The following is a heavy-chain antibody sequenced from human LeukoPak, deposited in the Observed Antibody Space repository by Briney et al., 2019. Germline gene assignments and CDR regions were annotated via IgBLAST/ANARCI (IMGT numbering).Heavy chain of an antibody. J-gene: IGHJ4*02. CDR2: ISSNGGST. CDR3: AREGGSYYGGQVRPYHFDY. V-gene: IGHV3-64*01. Sequence: PGGSLRLSCAASGFTFSSYAMHWVRQAPGKGLEYVSAISSNGGSTYYANSVKGRFTISRDNSKNTLYLQMGSLRAEDMAVYYCAREGGSYYGGQVRPYHFDYWGQGTLVTVSS. D-gene: IGHD1-26*01. CDR1: GFTFSSYA.